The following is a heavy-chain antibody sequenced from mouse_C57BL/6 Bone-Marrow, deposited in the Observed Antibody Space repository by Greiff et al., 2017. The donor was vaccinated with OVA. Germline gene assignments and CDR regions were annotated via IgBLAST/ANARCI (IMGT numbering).Heavy chain of an antibody. V-gene: IGHV1-15*01. Sequence: QVQLQQSGAELVRPGASVTLSCKASGYTFTDYEMHWVKQTPVHGLEWIGAIDPEPGGTAYNQKFKGTVILTADKSSSTAYMELRSLTSEDAAVYYCTLLRYYFDYWGQGTTLTVSS. CDR1: GYTFTDYE. J-gene: IGHJ2*01. D-gene: IGHD1-1*01. CDR2: IDPEPGGT. CDR3: TLLRYYFDY.